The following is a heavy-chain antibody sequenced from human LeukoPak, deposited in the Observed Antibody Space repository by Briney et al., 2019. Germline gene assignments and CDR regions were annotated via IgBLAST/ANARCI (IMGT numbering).Heavy chain of an antibody. J-gene: IGHJ4*02. V-gene: IGHV1-2*02. CDR2: INPNSGAT. Sequence: ASVKVSCEASAYTFTGYYIHWVRQAPGQGLEWMGSINPNSGATNYAQKFQGRFTMTRDTSISTTYMELSRLRSDDTAVYYCARDYYDSSGYAFLVPFDYWGQGTLVTVSS. D-gene: IGHD3-22*01. CDR1: AYTFTGYY. CDR3: ARDYYDSSGYAFLVPFDY.